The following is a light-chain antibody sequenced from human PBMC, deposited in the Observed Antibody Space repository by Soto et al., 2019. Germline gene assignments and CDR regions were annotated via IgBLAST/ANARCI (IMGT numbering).Light chain of an antibody. Sequence: QSALTQPRSVSGSLGRSVTISCTGSSSDVGGYNYVSWYQLYPGKAPKLMIYDVTERSSGVPDRFSGSKSGNTASLTISGLQADDEADYYCCSFAGIYPYVFGTGTQLTVL. J-gene: IGLJ1*01. CDR2: DVT. CDR3: CSFAGIYPYV. V-gene: IGLV2-11*01. CDR1: SSDVGGYNY.